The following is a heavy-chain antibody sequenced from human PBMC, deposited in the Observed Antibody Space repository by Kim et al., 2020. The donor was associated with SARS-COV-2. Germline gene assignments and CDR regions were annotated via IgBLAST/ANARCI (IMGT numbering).Heavy chain of an antibody. J-gene: IGHJ4*02. Sequence: GRFTTSRDNSKNTLYLQMNGLRAEDTAVYYCASGAVLMITFGGPPGYFDYWGQGTLVTVSS. CDR3: ASGAVLMITFGGPPGYFDY. V-gene: IGHV3-30*07. D-gene: IGHD3-16*01.